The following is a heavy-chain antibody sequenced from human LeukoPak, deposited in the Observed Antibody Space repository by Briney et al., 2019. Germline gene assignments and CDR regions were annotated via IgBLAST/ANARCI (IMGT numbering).Heavy chain of an antibody. J-gene: IGHJ4*02. Sequence: PGGSLRLSCAGSGFTFSSYYMIWVRQAPGKGLEWVSYISRSSSTIYYADSVKGRFTISRDNAKNSLYLQVNSLRDEDTAVYYCARDPSSYYDSSGIDYWGQGTLVTVSS. V-gene: IGHV3-48*02. CDR3: ARDPSSYYDSSGIDY. CDR2: ISRSSSTI. CDR1: GFTFSSYY. D-gene: IGHD3-22*01.